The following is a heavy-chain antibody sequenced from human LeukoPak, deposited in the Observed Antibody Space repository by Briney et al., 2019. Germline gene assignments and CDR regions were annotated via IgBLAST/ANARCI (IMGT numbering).Heavy chain of an antibody. D-gene: IGHD3-22*01. CDR3: ARDRYYYDNSGAGVPDN. Sequence: PGRSLRLSCAASGFIFRNYWMSWVPQAPGKGQEWVSNIKTDGNEKYYVDSMKGRFTISRDNAKNSLYLQMNSLRAEDTAVYYCARDRYYYDNSGAGVPDNWGQGTLVTVSS. CDR1: GFIFRNYW. CDR2: IKTDGNEK. J-gene: IGHJ4*02. V-gene: IGHV3-7*04.